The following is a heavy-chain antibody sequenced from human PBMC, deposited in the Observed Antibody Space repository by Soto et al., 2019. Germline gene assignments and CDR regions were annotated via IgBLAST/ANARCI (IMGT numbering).Heavy chain of an antibody. CDR3: ARSQGSSTSLEIYYYYYYGMDV. CDR2: IIPISGTA. J-gene: IGHJ6*02. CDR1: GGTFSSYA. Sequence: QVQLVKSGAEVKKPGSSVKVSCTASGGTFSSYAISWVRQAPGQGLEWMGGIIPISGTANYAQKFQGRVTITADESTSTAYMERSSLRSEDTAVYYCARSQGSSTSLEIYYYYYYGMDVWGQGTTVTVSS. V-gene: IGHV1-69*01. D-gene: IGHD2-2*01.